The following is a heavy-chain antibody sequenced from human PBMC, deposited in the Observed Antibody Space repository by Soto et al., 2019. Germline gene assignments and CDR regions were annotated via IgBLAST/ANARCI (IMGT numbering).Heavy chain of an antibody. CDR2: IDPYDSYT. D-gene: IGHD2-2*03. CDR1: GVNFNNYW. J-gene: IGHJ6*02. CDR3: ARLNGYCVSTSCHGYYGMDV. V-gene: IGHV5-10-1*01. Sequence: PGESLKISCNGSGVNFNNYWINWVRQMPGKGLEWMGRIDPYDSYTNYNPTLLSRVTISVDTSMSEFSLRLRSVTAADTAVYYCARLNGYCVSTSCHGYYGMDVWGQGTTVTVSS.